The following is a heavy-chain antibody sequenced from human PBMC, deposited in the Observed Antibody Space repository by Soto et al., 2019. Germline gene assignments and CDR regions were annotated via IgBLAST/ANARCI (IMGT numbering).Heavy chain of an antibody. CDR2: ISGSGSST. CDR3: AKAWGIDY. Sequence: EVQLLESGGGLVEPGGSRRLSCAASGFTFSSYTMSWVRQAPGKGLEWVSTISGSGSSTYSADSVKGRFTISRDNSKNTLYLQMNSLRVEATAIYYCAKAWGIDYWGQGTLVTVSS. D-gene: IGHD7-27*01. CDR1: GFTFSSYT. J-gene: IGHJ4*02. V-gene: IGHV3-23*01.